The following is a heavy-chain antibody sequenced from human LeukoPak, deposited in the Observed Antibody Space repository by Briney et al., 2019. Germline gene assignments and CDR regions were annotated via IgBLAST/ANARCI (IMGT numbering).Heavy chain of an antibody. CDR3: ATLDSYYDSSGRPLLPD. CDR2: FNREDAAP. CDR1: GYSVTELS. Sequence: ASVKVSCKVSGYSVTELSMHWVRQAPGLGLEWVGGFNREDAAPVYAQQFQGRVTMTEDTSTDTAYMELSSLRSEDTALYYCATLDSYYDSSGRPLLPDWGQGTLVTVSS. J-gene: IGHJ4*02. V-gene: IGHV1-24*01. D-gene: IGHD3-22*01.